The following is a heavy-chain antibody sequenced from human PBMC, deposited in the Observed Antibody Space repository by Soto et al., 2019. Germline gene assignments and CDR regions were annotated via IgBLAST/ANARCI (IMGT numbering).Heavy chain of an antibody. CDR2: INPSGGST. CDR3: ARAAEHIVVVTATTNNWFDP. CDR1: GYTFTSYY. Sequence: GASVKVSCKASGYTFTSYYMHWVRQAPGQGLEWMGIINPSGGSTSYAQKFQGRVTMTRDTSTSTVYMELSSLRSEDTAVYYCARAAEHIVVVTATTNNWFDPWGQGTLVTVSS. D-gene: IGHD2-21*02. V-gene: IGHV1-46*01. J-gene: IGHJ5*02.